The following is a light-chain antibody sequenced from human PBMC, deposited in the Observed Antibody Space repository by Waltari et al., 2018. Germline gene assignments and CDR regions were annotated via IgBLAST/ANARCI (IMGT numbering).Light chain of an antibody. J-gene: IGKJ1*01. V-gene: IGKV4-1*01. CDR1: QSVLFSSSNKHY. Sequence: DIVMTQSPDSLAVSLGERATINCKSSQSVLFSSSNKHYLAWYQQKPGQPPKLLIYWSSTREAGVPDRFSGSGSGRDYTLTISSLQAEDVAVCCWQKYYGGRTFDQGTKVEIK. CDR2: WSS. CDR3: QKYYGGRT.